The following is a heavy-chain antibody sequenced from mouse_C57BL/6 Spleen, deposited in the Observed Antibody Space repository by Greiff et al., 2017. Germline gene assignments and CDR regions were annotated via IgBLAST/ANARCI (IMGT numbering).Heavy chain of an antibody. D-gene: IGHD1-1*01. Sequence: QVQLKQPGAELVMPGASVKLSCKASGYTFTSYWMHWVKQRPGQGLEWIGEIDPSDSYTNYNQKFKGKSTLTVDKSSSTAYMQLSSLTSEDSAVYYCARPITTVVAYYAMDYWGQGTSVTVSS. J-gene: IGHJ4*01. CDR2: IDPSDSYT. CDR1: GYTFTSYW. V-gene: IGHV1-69*01. CDR3: ARPITTVVAYYAMDY.